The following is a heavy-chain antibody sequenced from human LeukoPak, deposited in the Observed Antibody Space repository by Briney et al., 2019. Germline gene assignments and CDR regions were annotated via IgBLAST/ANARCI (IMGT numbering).Heavy chain of an antibody. V-gene: IGHV3-66*01. D-gene: IGHD5-12*01. Sequence: GGSLRLSRAASGFTVSTNYMSWVRQAPGKGPEWVSIIYSGGSTYYADSVKGRFTISRDNSKNTLSLQMNSLRAEDTAVYYCARDLGYSAYATVRGYTFDIWGQGTMVTVSS. J-gene: IGHJ3*02. CDR1: GFTVSTNY. CDR2: IYSGGST. CDR3: ARDLGYSAYATVRGYTFDI.